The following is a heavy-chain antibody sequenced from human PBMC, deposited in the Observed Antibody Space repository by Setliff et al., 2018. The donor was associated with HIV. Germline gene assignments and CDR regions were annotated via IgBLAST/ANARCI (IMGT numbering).Heavy chain of an antibody. D-gene: IGHD3-22*01. CDR2: INVYNGDT. V-gene: IGHV1-18*04. CDR1: GYPFSNFG. J-gene: IGHJ4*02. CDR3: GRDNYYDSSGAIGY. Sequence: GASVKVSCKDSGYPFSNFGITWVRQAPGQGLEWMAWINVYNGDTNYAQMFQGRLSITADASTSTAYMELSSLRSEDTAIYYCGRDNYYDSSGAIGYWGQGTLVTVSS.